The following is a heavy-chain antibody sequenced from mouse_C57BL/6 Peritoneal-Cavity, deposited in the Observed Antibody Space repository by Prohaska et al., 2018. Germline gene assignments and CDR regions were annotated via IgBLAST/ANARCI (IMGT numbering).Heavy chain of an antibody. V-gene: IGHV1-4*01. D-gene: IGHD1-1*01. CDR2: INPSSGYT. J-gene: IGHJ2*01. CDR1: GYTFTSYT. Sequence: MSCKASGYTFTSYTMHWVKQRPGQGLEWIGYINPSSGYTKYYQKVKDKATLTADNSSSTAYMQLSSLTSEDSAGYYCARSDITTVVADYWGQGTTLTVSS. CDR3: ARSDITTVVADY.